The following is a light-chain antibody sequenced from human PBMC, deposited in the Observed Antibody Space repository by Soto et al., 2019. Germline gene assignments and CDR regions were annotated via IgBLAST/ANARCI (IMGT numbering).Light chain of an antibody. V-gene: IGKV3-20*01. J-gene: IGKJ3*01. CDR1: QSVAGNF. Sequence: EIVLTQSPGTLSLSPGERATLSCTASQSVAGNFLAWYQQRPGQAPRLLTSAASSRATAIPDRFSGSGSGTEFTLTISRLEPDDSAVYFCQQYGNSPLTFGPGTKLNIK. CDR2: AAS. CDR3: QQYGNSPLT.